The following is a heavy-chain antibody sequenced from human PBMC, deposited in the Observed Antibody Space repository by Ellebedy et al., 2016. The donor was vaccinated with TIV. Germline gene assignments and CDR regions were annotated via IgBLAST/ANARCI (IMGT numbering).Heavy chain of an antibody. V-gene: IGHV1-69*04. Sequence: SVKVSXXASGGTFSSYAISWVRQAPGQGLEWMGRIIPILGIANYAQKFQGRVTITADKSTSTAYMELSSLRSEDTAVYYCARVSRDYGSGKDYWGQGTLVTVSS. CDR3: ARVSRDYGSGKDY. D-gene: IGHD3-10*01. CDR1: GGTFSSYA. CDR2: IIPILGIA. J-gene: IGHJ4*02.